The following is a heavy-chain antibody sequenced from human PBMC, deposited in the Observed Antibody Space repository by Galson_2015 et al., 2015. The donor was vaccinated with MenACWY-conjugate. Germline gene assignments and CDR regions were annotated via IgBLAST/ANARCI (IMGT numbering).Heavy chain of an antibody. V-gene: IGHV3-48*04. CDR2: ISSSSSTI. J-gene: IGHJ6*02. CDR1: GFTFSSYS. CDR3: ARDWVLATTIYYYYYGMDV. D-gene: IGHD5-12*01. Sequence: SLRLSCAASGFTFSSYSMNWVRQAPGKGLEWVSYISSSSSTIYYADSVKGRFTISRDNAKNSLYLQMNSLRAEDTAVYYCARDWVLATTIYYYYYGMDVWGQGTTVTVSS.